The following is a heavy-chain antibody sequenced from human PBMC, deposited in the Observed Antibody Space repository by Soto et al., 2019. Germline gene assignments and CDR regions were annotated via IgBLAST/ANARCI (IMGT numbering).Heavy chain of an antibody. Sequence: EVQLLESGRGLVQPGFTFSSYAMSWVRQAPGKGLEWVSAISGSGGTTYYADSVKGRFTFSRDNSKNTLYLQMNSLRAEDTAVYYCAKTANGWFSAFDIWGQGTMVTVSS. V-gene: IGHV3-23*01. CDR2: ISGSGGTT. CDR3: AKTANGWFSAFDI. J-gene: IGHJ3*02. CDR1: FTFSSYA. D-gene: IGHD6-19*01.